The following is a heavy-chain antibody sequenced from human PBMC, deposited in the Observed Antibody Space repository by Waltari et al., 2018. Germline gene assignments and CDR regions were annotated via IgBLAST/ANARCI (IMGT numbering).Heavy chain of an antibody. CDR1: GGTFSSYT. Sequence: QVQLVQSGAEVKKPGSSVKVSCKASGGTFSSYTISWVRPAPGKGLEWMGRIIPILGIANYAQKFQGRVTITADKSTSTAYMELSSLRSEDTAVYYCAITMVRGVISSYYYYGMDVWGQGTTVTVSS. CDR2: IIPILGIA. D-gene: IGHD3-10*01. V-gene: IGHV1-69*02. CDR3: AITMVRGVISSYYYYGMDV. J-gene: IGHJ6*02.